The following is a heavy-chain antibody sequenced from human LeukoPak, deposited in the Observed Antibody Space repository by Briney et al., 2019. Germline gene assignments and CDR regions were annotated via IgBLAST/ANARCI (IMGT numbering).Heavy chain of an antibody. Sequence: GGSLRLSCAASGFTFSSYSMNWVRQAPGKGLNGVSSISSSSSYIYYADSVKGRFTISRDNAKNSLYLQMNSLRAEDTAVYYCASSVGDYSYYFDYWGQGTLVTVSS. CDR3: ASSVGDYSYYFDY. CDR1: GFTFSSYS. D-gene: IGHD4-17*01. J-gene: IGHJ4*02. CDR2: ISSSSSYI. V-gene: IGHV3-21*01.